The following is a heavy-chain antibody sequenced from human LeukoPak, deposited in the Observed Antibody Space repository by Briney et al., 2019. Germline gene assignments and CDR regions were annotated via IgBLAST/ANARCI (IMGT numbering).Heavy chain of an antibody. CDR1: GIVFSRYW. CDR2: IKQDGSEK. J-gene: IGHJ6*02. Sequence: PGGSLRLSCVGSGIVFSRYWMSWVRQAPGKGLEWVANIKQDGSEKYYVDSVKGRFTISRDNAKNSLYLQMNNLRAEDTAVYLCARDPVSSGWPNYYNYYGVDVWGQGTTVTVSS. CDR3: ARDPVSSGWPNYYNYYGVDV. V-gene: IGHV3-7*01. D-gene: IGHD6-19*01.